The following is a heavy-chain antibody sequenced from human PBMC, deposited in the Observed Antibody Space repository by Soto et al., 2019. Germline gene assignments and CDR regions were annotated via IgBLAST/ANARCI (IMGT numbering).Heavy chain of an antibody. CDR1: VGSVSGNSAA. Sequence: SQTLSLTCAISVGSVSGNSAAWNLISQSPSRGLEWLGRTYYRSKLYNDYSVSVKSRITVTTDTSKNQFSLHLKSVTPEDTAVYYCAREFPYYGRTDSYFHFRGKGVLGSVSP. V-gene: IGHV6-1*01. D-gene: IGHD3-16*01. CDR2: TYYRSKLYN. CDR3: AREFPYYGRTDSYFHF. J-gene: IGHJ4*03.